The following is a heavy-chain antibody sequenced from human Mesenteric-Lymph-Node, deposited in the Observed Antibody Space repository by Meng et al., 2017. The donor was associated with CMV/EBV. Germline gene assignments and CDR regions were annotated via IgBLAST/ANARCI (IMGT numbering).Heavy chain of an antibody. CDR2: IYYSGST. CDR1: SVSSGSYY. CDR3: ARADGYDILTGYYPLDY. Sequence: SVSSGSYYWSWIRPPPGKGLEWIGDIYYSGSTNYSPSLKSRATISLDTSKNQFSLRLTSVTAADTAVYYCARADGYDILTGYYPLDYWGQGTLVTVSS. D-gene: IGHD3-9*01. V-gene: IGHV4-61*01. J-gene: IGHJ4*02.